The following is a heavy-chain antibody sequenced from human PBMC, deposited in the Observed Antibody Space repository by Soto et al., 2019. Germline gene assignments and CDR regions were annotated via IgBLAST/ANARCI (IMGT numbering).Heavy chain of an antibody. CDR3: ARDMRDDYGDQNWFDP. J-gene: IGHJ5*02. D-gene: IGHD4-17*01. CDR1: GGSISSGDYY. Sequence: QVQLQESGPGLVKPSQTLSLTCTVSGGSISSGDYYWSWIRQPPGKGLEWIGYIYYSGSTYYNPSLEGRVTISVDTSKNQFSLKLSSVTAADTAVYYCARDMRDDYGDQNWFDPWGQGTLVTVSS. V-gene: IGHV4-30-4*01. CDR2: IYYSGST.